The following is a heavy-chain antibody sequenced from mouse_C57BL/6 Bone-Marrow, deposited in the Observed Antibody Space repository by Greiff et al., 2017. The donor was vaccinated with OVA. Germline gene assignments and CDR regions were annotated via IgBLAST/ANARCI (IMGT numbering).Heavy chain of an antibody. CDR3: ARHGYDWDLDV. D-gene: IGHD2-2*01. J-gene: IGHJ1*03. CDR2: ISSCGRYT. Sequence: DVKLVESGGDLVKPGGSLKLSCAASGFTFSSYGMSWVRQTPDQRLEWVATISSCGRYTYYPDSVKGRFTISRDNAKNTLYLQMSSLKSEDTAMYYCARHGYDWDLDVWGTGTTVTVSA. V-gene: IGHV5-6*02. CDR1: GFTFSSYG.